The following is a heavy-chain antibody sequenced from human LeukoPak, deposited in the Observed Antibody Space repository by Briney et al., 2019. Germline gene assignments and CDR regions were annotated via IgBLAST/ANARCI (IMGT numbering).Heavy chain of an antibody. CDR2: INPNSGGT. V-gene: IGHV1-2*02. J-gene: IGHJ3*02. D-gene: IGHD3-22*01. CDR3: AREADHYDSSGYPDAFDI. CDR1: GYTFTGYY. Sequence: ASVKVSCKASGYTFTGYYMHWVRQAPGQGLEWMGWINPNSGGTNYAQKFQGRVTMTRDTSISTAYMELSRLRSDDTAVYYCAREADHYDSSGYPDAFDIWGQGTMVTVSS.